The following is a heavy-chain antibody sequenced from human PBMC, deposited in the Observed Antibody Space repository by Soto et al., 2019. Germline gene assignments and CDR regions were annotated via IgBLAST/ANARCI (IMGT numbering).Heavy chain of an antibody. V-gene: IGHV1-46*01. CDR3: ASGSGSYRDYYYYYGMDV. Sequence: ASVKVSCKVSGYTFTSYYMHWVRQAPGQGLEWMGIINPSGGSTSYAQKFQGRVTMTRDTSTSTVYMELSSLRSEDTAVYYCASGSGSYRDYYYYYGMDVWGQGTTVTVSS. D-gene: IGHD3-10*01. J-gene: IGHJ6*02. CDR2: INPSGGST. CDR1: GYTFTSYY.